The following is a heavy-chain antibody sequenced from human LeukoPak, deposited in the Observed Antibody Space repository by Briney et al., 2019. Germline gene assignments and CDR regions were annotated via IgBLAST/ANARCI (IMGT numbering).Heavy chain of an antibody. D-gene: IGHD6-13*01. CDR3: ARLVAAAGTRPYYYYMDV. J-gene: IGHJ6*03. CDR1: GGSISSYY. CDR2: IYTSGST. V-gene: IGHV4-4*09. Sequence: KPSETLSLTCTVSGGSISSYYWSWIRQPPGKGLEWIGYIYTSGSTNYNLSLKSRVTISVDTSKNQFSLKLSSVTAADTAVYYCARLVAAAGTRPYYYYMDVWGKGTTVTVSS.